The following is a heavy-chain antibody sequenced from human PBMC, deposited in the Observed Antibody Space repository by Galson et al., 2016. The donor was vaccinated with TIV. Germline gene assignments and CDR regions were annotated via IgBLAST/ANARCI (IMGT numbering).Heavy chain of an antibody. D-gene: IGHD7-27*01. Sequence: SLRLSCAASGFTFSMYNIHWVRQAPGKGLEWVAVISYDGNNKNYAYSGKGRSTNSTDNSGNTLYLQMNSLRPEDTAVYYCARDAGAYFYYGMDVWGQGTTVTVSS. V-gene: IGHV3-30-3*01. CDR2: ISYDGNNK. CDR1: GFTFSMYN. J-gene: IGHJ6*02. CDR3: ARDAGAYFYYGMDV.